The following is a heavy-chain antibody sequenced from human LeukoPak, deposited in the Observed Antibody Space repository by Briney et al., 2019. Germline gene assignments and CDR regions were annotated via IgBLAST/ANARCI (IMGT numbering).Heavy chain of an antibody. CDR1: GFTFSSYS. CDR3: ARSGNEVVPAGPFDY. Sequence: KAGGSLRLSCAASGFTFSSYSMNWVRQAPGKGLEWVSSISSSSSYIYYADSERGRFTISRDNAKNSLYLQMNSMRGDDTAVYYCARSGNEVVPAGPFDYWGEGALVTVSS. D-gene: IGHD2-2*01. J-gene: IGHJ4*02. V-gene: IGHV3-21*04. CDR2: ISSSSSYI.